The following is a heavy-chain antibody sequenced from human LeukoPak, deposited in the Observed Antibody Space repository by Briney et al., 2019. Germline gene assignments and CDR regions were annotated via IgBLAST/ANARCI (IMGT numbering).Heavy chain of an antibody. CDR3: ARVHDSSGYLYYYYYMDV. V-gene: IGHV1-69*13. CDR1: GGTFSSYA. Sequence: GASVKVSCKASGGTFSSYAISWVRQAPGQGLEWMGGIVPIFGTANYAQKFQGRVTITADESTSTAYMELSSLRSEDTAVYYCARVHDSSGYLYYYYYMDVWGKRTTVTVSS. J-gene: IGHJ6*03. CDR2: IVPIFGTA. D-gene: IGHD3-22*01.